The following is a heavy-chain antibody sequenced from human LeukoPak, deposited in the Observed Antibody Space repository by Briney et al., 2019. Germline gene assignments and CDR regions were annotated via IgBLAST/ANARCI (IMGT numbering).Heavy chain of an antibody. CDR1: GFTCSYYY. CDR2: ISSSGSTI. CDR3: AGVGYCTNGVCQPRSYYFDY. Sequence: PGGPLRLSCAASGFTCSYYYMSWIRQAPGKGLEGGSYISSSGSTIYHADSVKGRFTISRDNAKDSLYLQMNSLRAEDTAVYYCAGVGYCTNGVCQPRSYYFDYWGQGTLVTVSS. V-gene: IGHV3-11*01. D-gene: IGHD2-8*01. J-gene: IGHJ4*02.